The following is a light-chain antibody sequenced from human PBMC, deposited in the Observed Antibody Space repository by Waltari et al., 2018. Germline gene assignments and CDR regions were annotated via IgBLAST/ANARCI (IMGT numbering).Light chain of an antibody. J-gene: IGKJ2*01. Sequence: DIQMTQSPSSLSASVGDSITITCRASQGLDNYLAWFQQKPGKAPQSLIYAASTLQSGVPSKFSGSGFGTDFTLTINGLQPEDFATYCCQQYDSYPHTFGQGTRLEVK. CDR1: QGLDNY. CDR3: QQYDSYPHT. CDR2: AAS. V-gene: IGKV1-16*02.